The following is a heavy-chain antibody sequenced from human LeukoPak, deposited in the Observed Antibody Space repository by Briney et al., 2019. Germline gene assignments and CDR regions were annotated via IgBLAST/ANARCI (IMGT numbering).Heavy chain of an antibody. J-gene: IGHJ4*02. Sequence: PGGPLTLSCAASGFTFSSYGMHWVRQAPGKGLEWVALTSYNGRNNYYSDSVKGRFSISRDNSQRTVFLQMNNVKTEDTAIYYCAKATNYDFWSGSLGLDHWGQGFLVTVSS. D-gene: IGHD3-3*01. CDR2: TSYNGRNN. V-gene: IGHV3-30*18. CDR1: GFTFSSYG. CDR3: AKATNYDFWSGSLGLDH.